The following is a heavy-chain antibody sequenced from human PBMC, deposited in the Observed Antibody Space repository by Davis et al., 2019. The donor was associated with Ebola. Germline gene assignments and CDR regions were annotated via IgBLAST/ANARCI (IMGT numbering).Heavy chain of an antibody. CDR3: ARARGGTEYDAFDI. D-gene: IGHD2-8*02. J-gene: IGHJ3*02. V-gene: IGHV1-2*02. Sequence: WINPNSGGTNYAQKFQGRVTMTRDTSISTAYMELSSLRSEDTAVYYCARARGGTEYDAFDIWGQGTMVTVSS. CDR2: INPNSGGT.